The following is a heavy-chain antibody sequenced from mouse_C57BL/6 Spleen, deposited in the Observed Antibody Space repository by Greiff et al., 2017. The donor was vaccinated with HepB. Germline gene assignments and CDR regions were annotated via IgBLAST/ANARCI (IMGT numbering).Heavy chain of an antibody. J-gene: IGHJ4*01. V-gene: IGHV1-81*01. CDR2: IYPRSGNT. CDR3: ARGGFITTVVATPYAMDY. D-gene: IGHD1-1*01. CDR1: GYTFTSYG. Sequence: QVQLQQSGAELARPGASVKLSCKASGYTFTSYGISWVKQRTGQGLEWIGEIYPRSGNTYYNEKFKGKATLTADKSSSTAYMELRSLTSEDSAVYFCARGGFITTVVATPYAMDYWGQGTSVTVSS.